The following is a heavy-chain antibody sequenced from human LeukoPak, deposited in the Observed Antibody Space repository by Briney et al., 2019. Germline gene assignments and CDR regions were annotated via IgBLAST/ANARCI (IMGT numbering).Heavy chain of an antibody. J-gene: IGHJ4*02. V-gene: IGHV1-69*02. Sequence: SVKVSCKASGGAFSSYTISWVRQAPGQGLEWMGRIIPILGIANYAQKFQGRVTITADKSTSTAYMELSSLRSEDTAVYYCASKGYYYDSSGNDYWGQGTLVTVSS. CDR1: GGAFSSYT. CDR2: IIPILGIA. CDR3: ASKGYYYDSSGNDY. D-gene: IGHD3-22*01.